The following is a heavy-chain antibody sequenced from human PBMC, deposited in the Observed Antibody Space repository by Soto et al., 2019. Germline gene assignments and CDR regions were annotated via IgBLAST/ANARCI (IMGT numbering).Heavy chain of an antibody. CDR1: GGSISSYY. CDR3: ARLTVRDHDAFDI. V-gene: IGHV4-59*01. CDR2: IYYSGST. Sequence: SETLSLTCTVSGGSISSYYWSWIRQPPVKGLEWIGYIYYSGSTNYNPSLKSRVTISVDTSKNQFSLKLSSVTAADTAVYYCARLTVRDHDAFDIWGQGTMVTVS. J-gene: IGHJ3*02. D-gene: IGHD3-10*01.